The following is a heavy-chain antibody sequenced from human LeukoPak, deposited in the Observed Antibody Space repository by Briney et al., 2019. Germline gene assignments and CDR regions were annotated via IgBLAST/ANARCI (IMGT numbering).Heavy chain of an antibody. D-gene: IGHD3-10*01. CDR3: AKEGAYGSGSYAHFDY. CDR2: IRYDGSNK. CDR1: GFTFSSYG. Sequence: GGSLRLSCAASGFTFSSYGMHWVRQAPGKGLEWVAFIRYDGSNKYYADSVKGRFTISRDNSKNTLYLQMNSLRAEDTAVYYCAKEGAYGSGSYAHFDYWGQGNLVTVSS. J-gene: IGHJ4*02. V-gene: IGHV3-30*02.